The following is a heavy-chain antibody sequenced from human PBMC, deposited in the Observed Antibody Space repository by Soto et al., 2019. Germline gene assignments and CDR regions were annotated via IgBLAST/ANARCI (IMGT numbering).Heavy chain of an antibody. V-gene: IGHV5-51*01. J-gene: IGHJ6*02. D-gene: IGHD4-17*01. CDR3: ARHDYGGNSYYYYGMDV. CDR2: IYPGDSDT. Sequence: GESLKISCKGSGYSFTSYWIGWVRQMPGKGLEWMGIIYPGDSDTRYSPSFQGQVTISADKSISTAYLQWSSLKASDTAMYYCARHDYGGNSYYYYGMDVWGQGTTVTVSS. CDR1: GYSFTSYW.